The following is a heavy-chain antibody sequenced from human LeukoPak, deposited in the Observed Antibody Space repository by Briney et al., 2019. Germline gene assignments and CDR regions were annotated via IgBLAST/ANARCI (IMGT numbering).Heavy chain of an antibody. J-gene: IGHJ4*02. CDR2: IYHSGST. V-gene: IGHV4-4*02. D-gene: IGHD3-10*01. Sequence: SETLSLTCAVSGGSISSSNWWSWVRQPPGEGLEWIGEIYHSGSTNYNPSLKSRVTISVDKSKNQFSLKLSSVTAADTAVYYCASVHYYGSGSLNFDYWGQGTLVTVSS. CDR3: ASVHYYGSGSLNFDY. CDR1: GGSISSSNW.